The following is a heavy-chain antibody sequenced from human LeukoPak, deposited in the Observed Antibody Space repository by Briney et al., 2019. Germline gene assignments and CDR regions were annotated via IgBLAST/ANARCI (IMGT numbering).Heavy chain of an antibody. V-gene: IGHV1-46*01. D-gene: IGHD2-2*01. Sequence: RASVKVSCKASGYTFTSYYMHWVRQAPGQGLEWMGIINPSGGSTSYAQKFQGRVTMTRDTSTSTVYMELSSLRSEDTAVYYCARLDEAYCSSTSCSTRDAFDIWDQGTMVTVSS. CDR3: ARLDEAYCSSTSCSTRDAFDI. J-gene: IGHJ3*02. CDR2: INPSGGST. CDR1: GYTFTSYY.